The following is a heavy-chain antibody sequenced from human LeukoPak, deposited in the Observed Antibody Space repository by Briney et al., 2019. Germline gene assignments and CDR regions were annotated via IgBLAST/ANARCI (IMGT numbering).Heavy chain of an antibody. CDR1: GFTFSSYA. J-gene: IGHJ4*02. Sequence: GGSLRLSCAASGFTFSSYAMSWVRQAPGKGLEWVSTISGSGGNTYYADSVKDRFTISRDNSMNTLFLQMSSLRADDTALYYCARGQWLVTSSFDSWGQGTLVTVSS. CDR2: ISGSGGNT. D-gene: IGHD6-19*01. CDR3: ARGQWLVTSSFDS. V-gene: IGHV3-23*01.